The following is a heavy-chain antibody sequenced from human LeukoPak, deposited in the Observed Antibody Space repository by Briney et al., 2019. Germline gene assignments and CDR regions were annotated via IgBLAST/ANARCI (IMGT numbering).Heavy chain of an antibody. CDR3: ARHVRGSRTVYYYYGMDV. CDR2: IYYSVST. V-gene: IGHV4-39*01. CDR1: GGSISSSSYY. J-gene: IGHJ6*02. D-gene: IGHD3-10*02. Sequence: SETLSLTCTVSGGSISSSSYYWGWIRQPPGKGLEWIGSIYYSVSTYYNPSLKSRVTISVDTSKNQFSLKLSSVTAADTAVYYCARHVRGSRTVYYYYGMDVWGQGTTVTVSS.